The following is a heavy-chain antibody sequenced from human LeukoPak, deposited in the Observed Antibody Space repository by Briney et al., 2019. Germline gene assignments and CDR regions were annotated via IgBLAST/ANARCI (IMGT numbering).Heavy chain of an antibody. CDR2: IYPGDSDT. CDR1: GYSFTSYR. D-gene: IGHD3-10*01. CDR3: ARHRYYLPDY. J-gene: IGHJ4*02. Sequence: GESLKISCKGSGYSFTSYRIGWVRQRPGKGLEWMGIIYPGDSDTRYSPSFQGQVTMSADKSISTAYLQWSSLEASDTAMYYCARHRYYLPDYWGQGTLVTVSS. V-gene: IGHV5-51*01.